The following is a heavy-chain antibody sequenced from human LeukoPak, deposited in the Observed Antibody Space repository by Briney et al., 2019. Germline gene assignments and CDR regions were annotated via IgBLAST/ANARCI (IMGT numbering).Heavy chain of an antibody. CDR3: VSGVQLLFSFDY. D-gene: IGHD2-2*01. V-gene: IGHV3-33*01. CDR1: GFSFSSYG. CDR2: IWYDGSNK. Sequence: GGSLRLSCAASGFSFSSYGMHWVRRAPGKGLEGVGVIWYDGSNKYYADTVKGRFTISRDNSKNTLYLQMNSLRAEDTAVYYCVSGVQLLFSFDYWGQGTLVTVSS. J-gene: IGHJ4*02.